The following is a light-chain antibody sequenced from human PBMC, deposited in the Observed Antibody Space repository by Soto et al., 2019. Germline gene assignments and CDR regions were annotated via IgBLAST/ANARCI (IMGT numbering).Light chain of an antibody. CDR2: GAS. CDR3: QQRSNWPSIT. Sequence: EIVLTQSPGTLSLSPGERATLSCRASQSVSSSYLAWYQQKPGQAPRLLIYGASSGPTGIPARFSGSGSGTDFTLTINSLEPEDSAVYYCQQRSNWPSITFGQGTRLEIK. J-gene: IGKJ5*01. V-gene: IGKV3D-20*02. CDR1: QSVSSSY.